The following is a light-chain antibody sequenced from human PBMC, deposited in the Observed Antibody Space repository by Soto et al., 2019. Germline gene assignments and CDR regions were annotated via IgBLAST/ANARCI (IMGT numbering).Light chain of an antibody. CDR2: DVS. CDR3: SSYTSSSTLLYV. Sequence: QSALTQPASVSGSPGQSITISCTGTSCDVGGYNYVSWYQQHPGKAPKLMIYDVSNRPSGVSNRFSGSKSGNTASLTISGLQAEDEADYYCSSYTSSSTLLYVFGPGPKLPVL. V-gene: IGLV2-14*01. CDR1: SCDVGGYNY. J-gene: IGLJ1*01.